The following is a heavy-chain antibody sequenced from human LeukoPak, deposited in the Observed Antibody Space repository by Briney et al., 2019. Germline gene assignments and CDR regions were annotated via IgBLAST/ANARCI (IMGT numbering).Heavy chain of an antibody. V-gene: IGHV1-69*13. CDR2: IIPIFGTA. CDR3: ARTRSASDYLPHYGMDV. Sequence: GASVKVSCKASGGTFSSYAISWVRQAPGQGLEWMGGIIPIFGTANYAQKFQGRVTITADESTSTAYMELSSLRSEDTAVYYCARTRSASDYLPHYGMDVWGQGTTVTVSS. D-gene: IGHD4-17*01. CDR1: GGTFSSYA. J-gene: IGHJ6*02.